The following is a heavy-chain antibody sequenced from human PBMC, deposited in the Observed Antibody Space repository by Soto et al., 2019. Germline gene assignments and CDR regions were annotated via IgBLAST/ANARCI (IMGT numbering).Heavy chain of an antibody. CDR1: GYTFTSYA. J-gene: IGHJ6*02. CDR2: IHAGNGNT. D-gene: IGHD6-25*01. Sequence: QVQLVQSGAEVKKPGASVKVSCKASGYTFTSYAMHWVRQAPGQRLEWMGWIHAGNGNTKYSQKFQGRVTITRDTSASTAYMELSSLRSADTAVYYCARIGIAAPAYYYYGMDVWGQGTTVTVCS. V-gene: IGHV1-3*01. CDR3: ARIGIAAPAYYYYGMDV.